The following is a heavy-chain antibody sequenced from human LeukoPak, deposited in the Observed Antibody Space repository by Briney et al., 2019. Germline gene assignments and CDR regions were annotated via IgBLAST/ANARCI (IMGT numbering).Heavy chain of an antibody. V-gene: IGHV1-18*01. J-gene: IGHJ3*02. CDR3: ARGLQETLAWLKAFSAFDI. D-gene: IGHD4-11*01. CDR2: ISAYNGNT. Sequence: ASVKVFCKASGYTFTSYGISWVRQAPGQGLEWMGWISAYNGNTNYAQKFLGRVTMTTDTSTSTAYMELRSLRSDDTAVYYCARGLQETLAWLKAFSAFDIRGQGTMVTVSS. CDR1: GYTFTSYG.